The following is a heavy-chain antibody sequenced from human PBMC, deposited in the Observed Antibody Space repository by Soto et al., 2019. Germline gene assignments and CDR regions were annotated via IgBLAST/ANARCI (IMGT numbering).Heavy chain of an antibody. V-gene: IGHV1-69*12. Sequence: QVQLVQSGAEVKKPGSSVKVSCKASGGTFSSYAISWVRQAPGQGLEWMGGIIPIFGTANYAQKFKGRVTITADESTSTAHMELSSLRSDDTAVYYCARESRYCSGGSCYSLPGIDYWGQGTLVTVSS. CDR1: GGTFSSYA. CDR2: IIPIFGTA. J-gene: IGHJ4*02. D-gene: IGHD2-15*01. CDR3: ARESRYCSGGSCYSLPGIDY.